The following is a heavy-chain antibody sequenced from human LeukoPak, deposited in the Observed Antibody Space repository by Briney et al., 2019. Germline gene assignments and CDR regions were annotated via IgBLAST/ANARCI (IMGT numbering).Heavy chain of an antibody. Sequence: GGSLRLSCAASGFTFSSYGMHWVRQAPGKGLEWVAFIRYDGSNKYYADSVKGRFTICRDNAKNTLYLQMNSLRAEDTAVYYCARGRPGYSSGWPFDYWGQGTLVTVSS. CDR1: GFTFSSYG. CDR3: ARGRPGYSSGWPFDY. CDR2: IRYDGSNK. J-gene: IGHJ4*02. D-gene: IGHD6-19*01. V-gene: IGHV3-30*02.